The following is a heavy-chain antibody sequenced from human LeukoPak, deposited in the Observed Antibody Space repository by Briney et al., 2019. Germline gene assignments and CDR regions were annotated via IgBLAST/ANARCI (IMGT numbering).Heavy chain of an antibody. CDR1: GFTVSSNY. Sequence: PGGSLTLSCAASGFTVSSNYVSWVRQAPGEGLGWVSVLYSDGSTYYADSVKGRFTISRDNSKNTLYLQMHSLRAEDTAVYYCASGTTMVQGVIFAYWGQGTLVTVSS. J-gene: IGHJ4*02. CDR3: ASGTTMVQGVIFAY. CDR2: LYSDGST. D-gene: IGHD3-10*01. V-gene: IGHV3-53*01.